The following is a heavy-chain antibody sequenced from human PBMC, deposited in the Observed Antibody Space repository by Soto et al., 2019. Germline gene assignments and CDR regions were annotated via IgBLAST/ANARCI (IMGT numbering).Heavy chain of an antibody. J-gene: IGHJ4*02. D-gene: IGHD3-22*01. CDR2: IYYSGST. Sequence: SETLSLTCTVSGGSISSGGYYWSWIRQHPGKGLEWIGYIYYSGSTYYNPSLKSRVIISVDTSKNQFSLKLSSVTAADTAVYYCARAPFYYDSNTMDYWGQGTLVTVSS. V-gene: IGHV4-31*03. CDR1: GGSISSGGYY. CDR3: ARAPFYYDSNTMDY.